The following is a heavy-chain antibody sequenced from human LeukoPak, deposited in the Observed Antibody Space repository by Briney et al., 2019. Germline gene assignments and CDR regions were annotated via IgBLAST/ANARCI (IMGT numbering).Heavy chain of an antibody. D-gene: IGHD4-23*01. CDR3: ARGNGGTRSRYWYFDL. J-gene: IGHJ2*01. CDR2: ISSSSNFI. CDR1: GFTFSSYS. V-gene: IGHV3-21*01. Sequence: GGSLRLSCAASGFTFSSYSMNWVRQAPGKGLEWVSSISSSSNFIYYADSVKGRFTTSRDNAKISLYLQMNSLRAEDTTVYYCARGNGGTRSRYWYFDLWGRGTLVTVSS.